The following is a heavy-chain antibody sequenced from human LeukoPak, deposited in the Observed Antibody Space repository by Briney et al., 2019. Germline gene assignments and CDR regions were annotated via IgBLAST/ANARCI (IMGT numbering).Heavy chain of an antibody. D-gene: IGHD2-15*01. CDR2: IGSDGKT. CDR1: GFPFSSYA. CDR3: AKPEGEVVTPYDAFDI. V-gene: IGHV3-23*01. J-gene: IGHJ3*02. Sequence: GGSLRLSCEASGFPFSSYAMTWVRQAPGKGLEWVSSIGSDGKTHYSESVKGRFVISRDNFGGMVFLQLNSLRAEDTAVYYCAKPEGEVVTPYDAFDIWGQGTMVTVSS.